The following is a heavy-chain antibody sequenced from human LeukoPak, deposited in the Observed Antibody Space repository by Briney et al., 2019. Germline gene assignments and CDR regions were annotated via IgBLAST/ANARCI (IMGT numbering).Heavy chain of an antibody. CDR3: ARDPLGYCSSTSCYGVDY. J-gene: IGHJ4*02. CDR2: ISSSGSTI. V-gene: IGHV3-11*04. CDR1: GFTFSDYY. D-gene: IGHD2-2*01. Sequence: GGSLRLSCAASGFTFSDYYMSWIRQAPGKGLEWVSYISSSGSTIYYADSVKGRFTISRDNAKNSLYLQMNSLRAEDTAVYYCARDPLGYCSSTSCYGVDYWGQGTLVTVSS.